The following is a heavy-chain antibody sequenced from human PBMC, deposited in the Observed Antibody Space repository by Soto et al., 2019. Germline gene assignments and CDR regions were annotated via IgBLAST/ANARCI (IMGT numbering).Heavy chain of an antibody. CDR3: AKPYYDILTGYYPPGAFDY. D-gene: IGHD3-9*01. CDR2: INSDGSST. V-gene: IGHV3-74*01. J-gene: IGHJ4*02. CDR1: GFTFSSYW. Sequence: EVQLVESGGGLVHPGGSLRLSCAASGFTFSSYWMHWVRQAPGKGLVWVSRINSDGSSTSYADSVKGRFTISRDNAKNTLYLQMNSLRAEDTAVYYCAKPYYDILTGYYPPGAFDYWGQGTLVTVSS.